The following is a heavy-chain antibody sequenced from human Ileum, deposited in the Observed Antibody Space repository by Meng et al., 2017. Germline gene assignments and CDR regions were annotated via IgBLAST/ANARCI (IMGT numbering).Heavy chain of an antibody. CDR1: GFTFSNYG. J-gene: IGHJ3*01. CDR2: VTGGGGVT. CDR3: AKDPNGDYLGAFDF. D-gene: IGHD4-17*01. Sequence: GGSLRLSCAGSGFTFSNYGMVWIRQAPGKGLEWVSSVTGGGGVTHYAESVKGRFSISRDNSKNTLYLQMNGLRDEDTAVYYCAKDPNGDYLGAFDFWGLGTMVT. V-gene: IGHV3-23*01.